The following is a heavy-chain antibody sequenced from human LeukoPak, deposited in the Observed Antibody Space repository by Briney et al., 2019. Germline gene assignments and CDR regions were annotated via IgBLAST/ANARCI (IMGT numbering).Heavy chain of an antibody. J-gene: IGHJ1*01. CDR2: IWYDGSNK. Sequence: GGSLRLSCAASGFTFSSYGMHWVRQAPGKGLEWVAVIWYDGSNKYYADSVKGRFTISRDNSKNTLFLQMNSLRAEDTAVYFCAKYESSSWPKYFHHWGQGTLVTVSS. CDR3: AKYESSSWPKYFHH. V-gene: IGHV3-33*06. CDR1: GFTFSSYG. D-gene: IGHD6-13*01.